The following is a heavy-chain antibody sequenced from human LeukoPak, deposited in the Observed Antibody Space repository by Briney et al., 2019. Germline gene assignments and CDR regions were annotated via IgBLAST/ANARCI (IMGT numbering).Heavy chain of an antibody. CDR3: ANLCSGGSCLFDY. Sequence: GGSLRLSCAASGFTFSSYGMHWVRQAPGKGLEWVAVISYDGSNKYYADSVKGRFTISRDNSKNTLYLQMNSLRAEDTAVYYCANLCSGGSCLFDYWGQGTLVTVSS. D-gene: IGHD2-15*01. V-gene: IGHV3-30*18. CDR2: ISYDGSNK. J-gene: IGHJ4*02. CDR1: GFTFSSYG.